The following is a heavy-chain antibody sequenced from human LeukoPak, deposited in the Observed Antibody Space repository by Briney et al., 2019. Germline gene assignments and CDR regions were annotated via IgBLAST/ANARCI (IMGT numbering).Heavy chain of an antibody. CDR3: ARGEYGRSRFYYGMDV. V-gene: IGHV3-66*01. CDR2: IYSGGST. Sequence: GGSLRLSCAASGFTVSSNYMSWVRQAPGKGLEWVSVIYSGGSTYYADSVKGRFTISRDNSKNTLYLQMNSLRAEDTAVYYCARGEYGRSRFYYGMDVWGQGTTVTVSS. J-gene: IGHJ6*01. D-gene: IGHD4-17*01. CDR1: GFTVSSNY.